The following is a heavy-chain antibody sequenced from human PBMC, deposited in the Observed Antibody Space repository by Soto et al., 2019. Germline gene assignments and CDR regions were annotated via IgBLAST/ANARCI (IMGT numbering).Heavy chain of an antibody. Sequence: PGGSLRLSCAASGFTFSSYGMHWVRQAPGKGLEWVAVISYDGSNKYYADSVKGRFTISRDNSKNTLYLQMNSLRAEDTAVYYCAKGADSSGYLGNFDYWGQGTLVTVSS. V-gene: IGHV3-30*18. CDR3: AKGADSSGYLGNFDY. D-gene: IGHD3-22*01. CDR1: GFTFSSYG. CDR2: ISYDGSNK. J-gene: IGHJ4*02.